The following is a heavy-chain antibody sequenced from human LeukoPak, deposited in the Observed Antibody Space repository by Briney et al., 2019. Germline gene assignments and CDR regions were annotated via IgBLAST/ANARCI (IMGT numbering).Heavy chain of an antibody. V-gene: IGHV4-59*01. CDR3: ARALEYYYGSDSGFDY. J-gene: IGHJ4*02. CDR1: GGSISSYY. D-gene: IGHD3-10*01. Sequence: PSETLSLTCTVSGGSISSYYWSWIRQPPGKGLEWIGYIYCSGSTNYNPSLKSRVTISVDTSKNQFSLKLSSVTAADTAVYYCARALEYYYGSDSGFDYWGQGTLVTVFS. CDR2: IYCSGST.